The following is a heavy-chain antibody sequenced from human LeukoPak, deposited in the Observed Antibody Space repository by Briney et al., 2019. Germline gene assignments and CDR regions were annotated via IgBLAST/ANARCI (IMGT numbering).Heavy chain of an antibody. V-gene: IGHV1-69*04. Sequence: SVKVSCKASGGTLNYVISWVRQAPGQGLEWMGRIIPVLGIPKYAQKFQGRVTIIADKSTNTAYMELSSLRSEDTAVYYCARVSLRDGDRGWFDPWGQGTLVTVSS. CDR3: ARVSLRDGDRGWFDP. CDR1: GGTLNYV. D-gene: IGHD5-24*01. J-gene: IGHJ5*02. CDR2: IIPVLGIP.